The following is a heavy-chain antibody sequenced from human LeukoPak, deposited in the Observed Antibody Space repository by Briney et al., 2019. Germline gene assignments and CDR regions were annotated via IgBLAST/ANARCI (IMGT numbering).Heavy chain of an antibody. V-gene: IGHV3-21*04. J-gene: IGHJ4*02. CDR3: AKDFVVVPGNVNYFDY. CDR2: ISSSSSYI. D-gene: IGHD2-21*02. CDR1: GFTFSTYN. Sequence: GGSLRLSCAASGFTFSTYNVNWVRQAPGRGLEWVSSISSSSSYIYYADSVKGRFTISRDNAKNSLYLQMKSLRAEDTAVYYCAKDFVVVPGNVNYFDYWGQGTLVTVSS.